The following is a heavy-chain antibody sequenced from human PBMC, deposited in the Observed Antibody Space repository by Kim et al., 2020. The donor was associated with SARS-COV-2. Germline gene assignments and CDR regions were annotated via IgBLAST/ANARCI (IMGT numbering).Heavy chain of an antibody. J-gene: IGHJ4*02. CDR2: IIPILGIA. Sequence: SVKVSCKASGGTFSSYAISCVRQAPGQGLERMGRIIPILGIANYAQKFQGRVTITADKSTSTAYMELSSLRSEDTAVYYCARDSSGGFDYWGQGTLVTVSS. CDR3: ARDSSGGFDY. D-gene: IGHD3-16*01. V-gene: IGHV1-69*04. CDR1: GGTFSSYA.